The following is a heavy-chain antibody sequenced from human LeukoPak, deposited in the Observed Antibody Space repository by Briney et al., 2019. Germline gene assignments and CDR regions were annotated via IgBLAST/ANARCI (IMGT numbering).Heavy chain of an antibody. CDR1: GGSFSGYY. Sequence: SETLSLTCAVYGGSFSGYYWSWIRQPPGKGLEWIGEINHSGSTNYNPSLKSRVTISVDTSKNQFSLKLSSVTAADTAVYYCARTPRVILTGLAWFDPWGQGTLVTVSS. CDR2: INHSGST. J-gene: IGHJ5*02. V-gene: IGHV4-34*01. CDR3: ARTPRVILTGLAWFDP. D-gene: IGHD3-9*01.